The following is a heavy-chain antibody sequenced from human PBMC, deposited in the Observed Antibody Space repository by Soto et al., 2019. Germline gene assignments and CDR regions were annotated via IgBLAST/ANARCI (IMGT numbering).Heavy chain of an antibody. D-gene: IGHD3-22*01. J-gene: IGHJ3*02. Sequence: GASVKVSCKASGYTFKSYYIYWVRQAPGQGLEWMGRINPSGGRTSYAQKFQGSVTMTRDTSTGTVYLELSSLRSEDTAVYYCARGDYDSSGYRPFDIWGQGTMVTVSS. CDR1: GYTFKSYY. CDR2: INPSGGRT. CDR3: ARGDYDSSGYRPFDI. V-gene: IGHV1-46*02.